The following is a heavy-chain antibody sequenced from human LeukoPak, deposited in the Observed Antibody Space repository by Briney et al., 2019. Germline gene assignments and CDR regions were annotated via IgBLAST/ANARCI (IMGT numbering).Heavy chain of an antibody. D-gene: IGHD6-6*01. V-gene: IGHV4-34*01. CDR1: GGSFSGYY. J-gene: IGHJ4*02. Sequence: SETLSLTCAVYGGSFSGYYWSWIRQPPGKGLEWIGEINHSGSTNYNPSLKSRVTISVDTSKNQFSLKLSSVTAADTAVYYCASGGQLGFDYWGQGTPVTVSS. CDR3: ASGGQLGFDY. CDR2: INHSGST.